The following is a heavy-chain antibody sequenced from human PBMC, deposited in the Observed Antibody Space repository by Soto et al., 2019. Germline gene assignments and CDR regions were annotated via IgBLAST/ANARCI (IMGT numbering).Heavy chain of an antibody. Sequence: GGSLRLSCAASGFTFSSYGMHWVRQAPGKGLEWVAVISYDGSNKYYADSVKGRFTISRDNSKNTLYLQMNSLRAEDTAVYYSAKSLSTLCSYGVCYPGPYYYYYMDVWGKGTTVTVSS. CDR1: GFTFSSYG. J-gene: IGHJ6*03. CDR2: ISYDGSNK. CDR3: AKSLSTLCSYGVCYPGPYYYYYMDV. V-gene: IGHV3-30*18. D-gene: IGHD2-8*01.